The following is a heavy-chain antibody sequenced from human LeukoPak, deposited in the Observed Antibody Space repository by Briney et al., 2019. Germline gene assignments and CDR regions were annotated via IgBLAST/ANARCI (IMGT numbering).Heavy chain of an antibody. J-gene: IGHJ4*02. D-gene: IGHD3-10*01. CDR3: ARDPSVSVLLWFGELFY. V-gene: IGHV3-48*04. CDR2: ISSSSSTI. CDR1: GFTFSSYS. Sequence: GGSLRLSCAASGFTFSSYSMNWVRQAPGKGLEWVSYISSSSSTIYYADSVKGRFTISRDNAKNSLYLQMNSLRAEDTAVYYCARDPSVSVLLWFGELFYWGQGTLVTVSS.